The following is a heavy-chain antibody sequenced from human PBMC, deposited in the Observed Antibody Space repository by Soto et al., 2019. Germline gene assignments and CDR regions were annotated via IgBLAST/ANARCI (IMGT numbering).Heavy chain of an antibody. J-gene: IGHJ4*02. CDR3: ARLGGYVSVGYYYLWDS. CDR2: IYYSGTT. D-gene: IGHD3-22*01. CDR1: GGSISSSSYY. Sequence: PSETLSLTCTVSGGSISSSSYYWGWIRQPPGKGLEWIGSIYYSGTTFHNVSLKSRVTMSVESSRNQLSLKLTSVTAADTAVYYCARLGGYVSVGYYYLWDSWGQGTLVTVSS. V-gene: IGHV4-39*01.